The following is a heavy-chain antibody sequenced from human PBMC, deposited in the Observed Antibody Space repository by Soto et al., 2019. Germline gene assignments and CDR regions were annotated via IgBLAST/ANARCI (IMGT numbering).Heavy chain of an antibody. D-gene: IGHD2-21*01. CDR2: IYYSGST. J-gene: IGHJ5*02. V-gene: IGHV4-30-4*01. CDR3: ARASDLNWFDP. Sequence: SETLSLTCPVSGFSISSGDYYWSWIRQPPGKGLEWIGYIYYSGSTYYNPSLKSRVTISVDTSKNQFSLKLSSVTAADTAVYYCARASDLNWFDPWGQGTLVTVS. CDR1: GFSISSGDYY.